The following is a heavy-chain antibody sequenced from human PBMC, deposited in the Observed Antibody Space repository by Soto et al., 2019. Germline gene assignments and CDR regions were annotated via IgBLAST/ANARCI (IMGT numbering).Heavy chain of an antibody. Sequence: QVQLVQSGPEVKKPGASVKVSCKASGYTFTSYGLSWVRQAPGQGLGWMGWISAYNGNTNYAQKFQGRVTMTTDTSTSTAYMELASLRSDDTAVYCGAKDARLVFGNHFDIWGPGTMVTVPS. J-gene: IGHJ3*02. V-gene: IGHV1-18*04. CDR1: GYTFTSYG. CDR2: ISAYNGNT. D-gene: IGHD3-3*01. CDR3: AKDARLVFGNHFDI.